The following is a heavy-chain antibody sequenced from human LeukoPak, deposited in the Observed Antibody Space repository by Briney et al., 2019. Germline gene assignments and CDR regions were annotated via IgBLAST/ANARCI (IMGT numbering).Heavy chain of an antibody. CDR1: GGSFSGYY. V-gene: IGHV4-34*01. CDR2: INHSGST. Sequence: PSETLSLTCAVYGGSFSGYYWSWIRQPPGKGREWIGEINHSGSTNYNPSLKSRVTISADTSKNQFSLKLSSVTAADTAVYYCASLTYDSSGKDYWGQGTLVTVSS. J-gene: IGHJ4*02. CDR3: ASLTYDSSGKDY. D-gene: IGHD3-22*01.